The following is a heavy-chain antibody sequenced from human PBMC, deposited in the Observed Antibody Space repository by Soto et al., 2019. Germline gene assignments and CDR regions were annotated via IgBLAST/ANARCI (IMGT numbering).Heavy chain of an antibody. V-gene: IGHV3-23*01. D-gene: IGHD2-15*01. J-gene: IGHJ2*01. CDR1: GFTFSSYA. Sequence: GGSLRLSCAASGFTFSSYAMSWVRQAPGKGLEWVSAISGSGGSTYYADSVKGRFTISRDNSKNTLYLQMNSLRAEDTAVYYCAKRERYCSGGSCYWYFDLWGRGTLVTVSS. CDR3: AKRERYCSGGSCYWYFDL. CDR2: ISGSGGST.